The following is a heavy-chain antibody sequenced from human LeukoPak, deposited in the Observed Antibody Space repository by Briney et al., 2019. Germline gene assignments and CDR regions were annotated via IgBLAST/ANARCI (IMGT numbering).Heavy chain of an antibody. CDR3: AREGGSYGDYVFDY. CDR1: GGSISSGSYY. V-gene: IGHV4-61*02. Sequence: SETLSLTCTVSGGSISSGSYYWSWIRQPAGKGLEWIGRIYTSGSTNYNPSLKSRVTISVDTSKNQFSLKLSSVTAADTAVYYCAREGGSYGDYVFDYWGQGILVTVSS. J-gene: IGHJ4*02. CDR2: IYTSGST. D-gene: IGHD4-17*01.